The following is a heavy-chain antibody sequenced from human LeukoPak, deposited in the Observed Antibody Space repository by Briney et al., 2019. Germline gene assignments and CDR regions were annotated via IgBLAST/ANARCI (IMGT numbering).Heavy chain of an antibody. D-gene: IGHD2-15*01. CDR3: ATSDIVVVVAATPYYTDAFDI. J-gene: IGHJ3*02. Sequence: ASVKVSCKVSGYTLTELSMHWVRQAPGKGLEWMGGFDPEDGETIYAQKFQGRVTMTEDTSTDTAYMELSSLRSEDTAVYYCATSDIVVVVAATPYYTDAFDIWGQGTMVTVSS. V-gene: IGHV1-24*01. CDR2: FDPEDGET. CDR1: GYTLTELS.